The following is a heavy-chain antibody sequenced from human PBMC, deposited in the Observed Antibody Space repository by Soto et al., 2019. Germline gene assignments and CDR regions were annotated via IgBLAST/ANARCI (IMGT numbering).Heavy chain of an antibody. J-gene: IGHJ4*02. Sequence: SETLSLTCTVPGGSISSYYWSWIRQPPGKGLEWIGYIYYSGSTNYNPSLKSRVTISVDTSKNQFSLKLSSVTAADTAVYYCARVGPNTVTTAFDYWGQGTLVTVSS. V-gene: IGHV4-59*01. CDR1: GGSISSYY. CDR2: IYYSGST. D-gene: IGHD4-17*01. CDR3: ARVGPNTVTTAFDY.